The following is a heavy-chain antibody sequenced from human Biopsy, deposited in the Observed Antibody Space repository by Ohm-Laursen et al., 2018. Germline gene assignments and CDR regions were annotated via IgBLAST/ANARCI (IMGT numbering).Heavy chain of an antibody. CDR1: GFTVYNNY. V-gene: IGHV3-66*01. CDR3: AKDWFPYADYARAHGVDV. J-gene: IGHJ6*02. CDR2: IYSGGDT. D-gene: IGHD3-16*01. Sequence: SLGLSCAASGFTVYNNYMTWVRQAPGKGLEWVSLIYSGGDTRYADSVKGRFTISRDSSKNTLYLQMNSLRVEDTAVYYCAKDWFPYADYARAHGVDVWGQGTTVTVSS.